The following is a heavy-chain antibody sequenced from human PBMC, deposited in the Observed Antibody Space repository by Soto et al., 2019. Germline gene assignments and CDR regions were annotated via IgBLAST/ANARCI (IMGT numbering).Heavy chain of an antibody. J-gene: IGHJ6*03. D-gene: IGHD5-18*01. V-gene: IGHV3-48*01. CDR3: ARVPRHLGYGNYYYYMDV. Sequence: EVQLVESGGGLVQPGGSLRLSCAASGFTFSAYSMNWVRQAPGKGLEWVSYISSSGTIIYYADSVEGRFTISRDSAEKSLFLQMNSLRAEDTAVYYCARVPRHLGYGNYYYYMDVWGKGTTVTVTS. CDR2: ISSSGTII. CDR1: GFTFSAYS.